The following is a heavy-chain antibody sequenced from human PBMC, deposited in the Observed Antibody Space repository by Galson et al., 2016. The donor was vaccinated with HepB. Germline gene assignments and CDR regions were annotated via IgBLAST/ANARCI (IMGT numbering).Heavy chain of an antibody. J-gene: IGHJ4*02. CDR2: IYYGGST. D-gene: IGHD2-8*02. CDR3: ARVSGYTTGWFGY. V-gene: IGHV4-59*01. CDR1: GGSISSSY. Sequence: TLSLTCTVSGGSISSSYWSWIRQPPGKGLEWIGYIYYGGSTDYNPSLKSRVTISVDTSKNQFSLTLSSVTAADTPVYYCARVSGYTTGWFGYWGQGTLLTVSS.